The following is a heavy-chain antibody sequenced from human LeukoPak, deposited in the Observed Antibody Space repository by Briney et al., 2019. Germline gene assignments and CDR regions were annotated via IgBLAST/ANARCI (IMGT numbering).Heavy chain of an antibody. CDR3: ANTNGYYDS. Sequence: GGSLRLSCAASGFTFSNFGMSWVRQAPGRGLEWGSGISGGGDTTYYAESVRGRFTISRDNSKNTLCLQMNSMSAEGTAVYYCANTNGYYDSWGPGPLVAVSP. CDR1: GFTFSNFG. CDR2: ISGGGDTT. J-gene: IGHJ5*01. D-gene: IGHD3-22*01. V-gene: IGHV3-23*01.